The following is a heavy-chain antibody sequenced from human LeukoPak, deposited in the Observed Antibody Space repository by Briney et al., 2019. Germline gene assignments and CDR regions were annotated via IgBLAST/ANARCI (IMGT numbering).Heavy chain of an antibody. Sequence: GGSLRLSCAASGFTVSSNYMSWVRQAPGKGLEWVSVIYSDGSTFHADSVKGRFTISRDNSKNTLYLQMNSLRAEDTAVYYCARDDDLGYYYGMDVWGQGTTVTVSS. J-gene: IGHJ6*02. V-gene: IGHV3-53*01. CDR3: ARDDDLGYYYGMDV. CDR2: IYSDGST. CDR1: GFTVSSNY. D-gene: IGHD3-16*01.